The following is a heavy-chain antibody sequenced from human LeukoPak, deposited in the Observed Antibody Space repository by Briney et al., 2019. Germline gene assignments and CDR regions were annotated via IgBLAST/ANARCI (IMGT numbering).Heavy chain of an antibody. V-gene: IGHV1-69*04. CDR2: IIPTLGIA. J-gene: IGHJ4*02. CDR3: ATPGGYSYGHGYFDY. CDR1: GGTFSSYA. Sequence: ASVKVSCKASGGTFSSYAISWVRQAPGQGLEWMGRIIPTLGIANYAQKFQGRVTITADKSTSTAYMELSSLRSEDTAVYYCATPGGYSYGHGYFDYWGQGTLVTVPS. D-gene: IGHD5-18*01.